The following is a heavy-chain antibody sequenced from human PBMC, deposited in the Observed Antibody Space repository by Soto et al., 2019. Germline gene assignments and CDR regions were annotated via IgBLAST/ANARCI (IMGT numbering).Heavy chain of an antibody. CDR2: ISGSGGTT. CDR3: AQPPNGWFSAFDI. J-gene: IGHJ3*02. D-gene: IGHD6-19*01. Sequence: EVQLLESGGGLVQPGGSLRLSCAASGFTFSSYAMSWVRQAPGKGLEWVSAISGSGGTTYYADSVKGRFTFSRDNSKNTLYLQMNSLRAEDTAVYYCAQPPNGWFSAFDIWGQGTMVPVSS. CDR1: GFTFSSYA. V-gene: IGHV3-23*01.